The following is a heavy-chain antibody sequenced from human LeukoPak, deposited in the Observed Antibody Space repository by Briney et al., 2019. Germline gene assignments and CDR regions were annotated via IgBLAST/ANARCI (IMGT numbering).Heavy chain of an antibody. CDR1: GYTFTSYY. V-gene: IGHV1-46*03. CDR2: INSSGGST. CDR3: AGASGSYGEGFDY. D-gene: IGHD1-26*01. Sequence: ASVKVSCKASGYTFTSYYMHWVRQAPGQGLEWMGIINSSGGSTSYAQKFQGRVTMTRDTSTSTVYMELSSLRSEDTAVYYRAGASGSYGEGFDYWGQGTLVTVSS. J-gene: IGHJ4*02.